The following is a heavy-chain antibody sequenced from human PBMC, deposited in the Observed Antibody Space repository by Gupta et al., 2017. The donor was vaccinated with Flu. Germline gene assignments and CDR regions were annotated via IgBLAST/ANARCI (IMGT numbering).Heavy chain of an antibody. CDR3: ARNGLSSGWYFYFRY. J-gene: IGHJ4*02. CDR1: SGYY. Sequence: SGYYWGWVRQSPGKGMELIGSLYHSGRPLYNLSLRGRLTISEDTSRNRLSLSLTSVTAADTAVYYCARNGLSSGWYFYFRYWGRGTLVTVSS. V-gene: IGHV4-39*01. D-gene: IGHD6-19*01. CDR2: LYHSGRP.